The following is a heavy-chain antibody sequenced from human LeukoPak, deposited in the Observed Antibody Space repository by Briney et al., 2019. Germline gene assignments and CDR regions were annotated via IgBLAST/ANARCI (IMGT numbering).Heavy chain of an antibody. Sequence: GGSLRLSCAASGFTVSSNFMSWVRQAPGKGLEWVSVIYSGGTTYYADSVKGRFTISRDSFKNTLYLQMSSLRAEDTAMYYCARAPTCGNDCRWGQGTLVTVSS. CDR3: ARAPTCGNDCR. CDR2: IYSGGTT. D-gene: IGHD2-21*02. V-gene: IGHV3-53*01. CDR1: GFTVSSNF. J-gene: IGHJ4*02.